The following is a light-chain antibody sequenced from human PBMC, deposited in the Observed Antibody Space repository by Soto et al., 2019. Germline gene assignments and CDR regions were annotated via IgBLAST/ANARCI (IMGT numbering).Light chain of an antibody. Sequence: EIVLTQSPGTPSLSPGERATLSCRASQSVSSSYLAWYQQKPGQAPRLLIYGASSRATGIPDRFSGSGSGTDFTLTISRLEPEDFAVYYCQQYGSSPWTFGQGTNVDIK. V-gene: IGKV3-20*01. CDR1: QSVSSSY. CDR2: GAS. CDR3: QQYGSSPWT. J-gene: IGKJ1*01.